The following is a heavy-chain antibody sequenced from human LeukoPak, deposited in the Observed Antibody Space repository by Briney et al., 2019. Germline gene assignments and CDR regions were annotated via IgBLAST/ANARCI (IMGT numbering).Heavy chain of an antibody. V-gene: IGHV4-59*11. CDR3: ARDYSSSWYLGGFDY. CDR2: ISYIGST. D-gene: IGHD6-13*01. Sequence: PSETLSLTCTVSGGSISTHYWSWIRQPPGKGLEWIGYISYIGSTNYNPSLKSRVTISVDTSKNQFSLKLSSVTAADTAVYYCARDYSSSWYLGGFDYWGQGTLVTVSS. J-gene: IGHJ4*02. CDR1: GGSISTHY.